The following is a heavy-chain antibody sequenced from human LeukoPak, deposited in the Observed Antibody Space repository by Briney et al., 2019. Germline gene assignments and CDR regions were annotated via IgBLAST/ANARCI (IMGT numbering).Heavy chain of an antibody. J-gene: IGHJ4*02. CDR3: AAAGTPDY. CDR2: ITGSSSSI. CDR1: GFSFSRYN. D-gene: IGHD6-13*01. V-gene: IGHV3-48*01. Sequence: GGSLRLSCAASGFSFSRYNMNWVRQAPGKGLEWDAYITGSSSSIYYADSVKSRFTISRDNAKNSLYLQMNSLRAEDTAVYYCAAAGTPDYWGQGTLVTVSS.